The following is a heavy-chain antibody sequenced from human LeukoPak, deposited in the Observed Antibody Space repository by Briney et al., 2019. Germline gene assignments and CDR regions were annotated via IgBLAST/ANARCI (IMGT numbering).Heavy chain of an antibody. CDR3: ARLGEAVAIDY. CDR1: GGSISSSSYY. Sequence: PSETLSLTCTVSGGSISSSSYYWGWIRQPPGKGLEWIGSIYYSGSTYYNPSLKSRVTISVDTSKNQFSLKLSSVTAADTAVYYCARLGEAVAIDYWGQGTLVTVSS. J-gene: IGHJ4*02. D-gene: IGHD3-16*01. V-gene: IGHV4-39*01. CDR2: IYYSGST.